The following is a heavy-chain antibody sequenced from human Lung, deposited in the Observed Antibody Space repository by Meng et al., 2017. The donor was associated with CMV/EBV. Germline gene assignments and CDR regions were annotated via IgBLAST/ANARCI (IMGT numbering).Heavy chain of an antibody. V-gene: IGHV1-2*06. J-gene: IGHJ4*01. CDR3: AKSSDNGWSS. D-gene: IGHD6-19*01. Sequence: VQLVQSGAEVKRPGASVKIPCQASGYSFSGFYLIWARQAPGHGLEWLGRVNPISDDTHLAQKFEGRITVTRGSTINTAFMELTRLRPDDTAVYYCAKSSDNGWSSWGPGTLVTVSS. CDR1: GYSFSGFY. CDR2: VNPISDDT.